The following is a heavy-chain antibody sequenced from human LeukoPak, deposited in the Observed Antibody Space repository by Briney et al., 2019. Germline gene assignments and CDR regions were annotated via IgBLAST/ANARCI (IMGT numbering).Heavy chain of an antibody. CDR2: INPNSGGT. V-gene: IGHV1-2*02. Sequence: ASVKVSCKASGYTFTDYYMHWVRQAPGQGLEWMGWINPNSGGTNYAQKFQGRVTMTRDTSISTVYMELSSLRSEDTAVYYCARRVVVPAAMYYYYYMDVWGKGTTVTVSS. J-gene: IGHJ6*03. CDR3: ARRVVVPAAMYYYYYMDV. CDR1: GYTFTDYY. D-gene: IGHD2-2*01.